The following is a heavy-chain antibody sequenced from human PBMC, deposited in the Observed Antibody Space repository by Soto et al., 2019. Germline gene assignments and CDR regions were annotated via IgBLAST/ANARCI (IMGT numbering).Heavy chain of an antibody. Sequence: SGPTLVNPTQTLTLTCTFSGFSLSTSGMCVSWIRQPPGKALEWLARIDWDDDKYYSTSLKTRLTISKDTSKNQVVLTMTNMDPVDTATYYCARMPGYCSGGICYRNYYYYYMDVWGKGTTVTVSS. CDR3: ARMPGYCSGGICYRNYYYYYMDV. V-gene: IGHV2-70*11. J-gene: IGHJ6*03. CDR2: IDWDDDK. CDR1: GFSLSTSGMC. D-gene: IGHD2-15*01.